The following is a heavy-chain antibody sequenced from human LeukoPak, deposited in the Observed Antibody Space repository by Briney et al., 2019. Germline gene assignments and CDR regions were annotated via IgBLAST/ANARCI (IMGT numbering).Heavy chain of an antibody. CDR1: GFTFSSYG. D-gene: IGHD4-17*01. Sequence: GRSLRLSCAASGFTFSSYGMHWVRQAPGKGLEWVAVISYDGSNKYYADSVKGRFTISRDNSKNTLYLQTNSLRAEDTAVYYCAKASTVTLGSSWGQGTLVTVSS. V-gene: IGHV3-30*18. CDR2: ISYDGSNK. CDR3: AKASTVTLGSS. J-gene: IGHJ4*02.